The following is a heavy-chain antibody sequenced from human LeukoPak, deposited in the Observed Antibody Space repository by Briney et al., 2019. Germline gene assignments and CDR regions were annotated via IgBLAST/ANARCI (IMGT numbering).Heavy chain of an antibody. CDR1: GYTFSSYG. CDR2: INSSSSNI. V-gene: IGHV3-21*01. D-gene: IGHD6-13*01. Sequence: GGSLRLSCAATGYTFSSYGMNWVRQAAGKGLEWVSSINSSSSNIYYADSVKGRFTIPRDNANNTVYVQMNSLSAEDTAVYYCARVGHSGGGDMDVRGQGTTVTVSS. J-gene: IGHJ6*02. CDR3: ARVGHSGGGDMDV.